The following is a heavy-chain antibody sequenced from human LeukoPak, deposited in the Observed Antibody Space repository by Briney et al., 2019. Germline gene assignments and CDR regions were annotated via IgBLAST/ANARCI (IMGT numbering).Heavy chain of an antibody. D-gene: IGHD2-2*01. Sequence: GGALRLSCAASGFTFSSYWMSWVRQAPGKGREWVANIKQDGSEKYYVDSVKGRFTISRDNAKNSLYLQMNSLRAEDTAVYYCARPVVVPAAFDYWGQGTLVTVSS. CDR1: GFTFSSYW. CDR3: ARPVVVPAAFDY. J-gene: IGHJ4*02. CDR2: IKQDGSEK. V-gene: IGHV3-7*01.